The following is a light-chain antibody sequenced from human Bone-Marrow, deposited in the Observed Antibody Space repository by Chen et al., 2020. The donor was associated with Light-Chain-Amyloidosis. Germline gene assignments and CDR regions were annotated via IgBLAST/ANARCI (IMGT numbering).Light chain of an antibody. CDR2: DDS. CDR1: NIGSTS. J-gene: IGLJ3*02. V-gene: IGLV3-21*02. CDR3: QVWDRSSDRPV. Sequence: SYVLTQPSSVSVAPAQTATIACGGYNIGSTSGHWYQQTPGQAPLLVVYDDSGRPSGIPERLSGSNSGNTATLTISRVETGDEADYYCQVWDRSSDRPVFGGGTKLTVL.